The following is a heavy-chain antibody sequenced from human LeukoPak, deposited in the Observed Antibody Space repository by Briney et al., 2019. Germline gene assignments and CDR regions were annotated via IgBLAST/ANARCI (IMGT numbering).Heavy chain of an antibody. V-gene: IGHV3-23*01. CDR1: GFTFSSYA. J-gene: IGHJ4*02. CDR3: AKVHYDSWSGYYTGVDY. Sequence: GGSLRLSCAASGFTFSSYAMSWVRQAPGKGLEWVSAISGSGGSTYYADSVKGRFTISRDNSKNTLYLQMNSLRAEDTAVYYCAKVHYDSWSGYYTGVDYWGQGTLVTVSS. CDR2: ISGSGGST. D-gene: IGHD3-3*01.